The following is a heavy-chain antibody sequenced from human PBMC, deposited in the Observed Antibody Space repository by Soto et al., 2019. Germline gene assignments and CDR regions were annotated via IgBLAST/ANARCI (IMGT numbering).Heavy chain of an antibody. V-gene: IGHV3-74*01. D-gene: IGHD5-18*01. CDR1: KFTITSYW. CDR2: INSDGSSI. Sequence: EVQLVESGGGLVQPGGSVRLSCAASKFTITSYWMHWVRQAPGKGLVWVSRINSDGSSISYADGVKGRFTISRDNAKNTLYLQMNSLRVEDTAVYYCAREVSHGYVLRGMDVWGQGTTVTVFS. CDR3: AREVSHGYVLRGMDV. J-gene: IGHJ6*02.